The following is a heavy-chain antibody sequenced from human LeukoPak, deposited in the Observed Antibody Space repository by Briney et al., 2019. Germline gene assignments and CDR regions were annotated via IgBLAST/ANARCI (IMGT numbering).Heavy chain of an antibody. J-gene: IGHJ4*02. CDR2: IIPIFGTA. Sequence: PGASVKVSCKASGGTFSSYAISWVRQAPGQGLEWMGGIIPIFGTANYAQKFQGRVTITTDESTSTAYMELSSLRSEDTAVYYCAREIVGATHFDYWGQGTLATVSS. CDR1: GGTFSSYA. V-gene: IGHV1-69*05. D-gene: IGHD1-26*01. CDR3: AREIVGATHFDY.